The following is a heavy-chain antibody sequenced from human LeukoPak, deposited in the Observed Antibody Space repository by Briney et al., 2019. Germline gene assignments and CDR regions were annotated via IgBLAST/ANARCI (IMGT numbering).Heavy chain of an antibody. D-gene: IGHD1-20*01. Sequence: SVKVSCKASGGTFSSYAISWVRQAPGQGLEWMGRIIPILGIANYAQKFQGRVTITADKSTSTAYMELSGLRSEDTAVYYCARGGGRITGTTFDYWGQGTLVTVSS. CDR2: IIPILGIA. J-gene: IGHJ4*02. CDR1: GGTFSSYA. CDR3: ARGGGRITGTTFDY. V-gene: IGHV1-69*04.